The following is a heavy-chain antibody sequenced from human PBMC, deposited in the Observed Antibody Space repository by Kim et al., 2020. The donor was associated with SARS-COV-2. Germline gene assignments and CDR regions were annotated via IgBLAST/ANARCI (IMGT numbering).Heavy chain of an antibody. CDR1: GGSISSYY. J-gene: IGHJ4*02. Sequence: SETLSLTCTVSGGSISSYYWSWIRQPPGKGLEWIGYIYYSGSTNYNPSLKRRVTISVDTSKNQFSLKLSSVTAADTAVYYCARDRFGVIDYWGQGTLVTV. CDR2: IYYSGST. V-gene: IGHV4-59*13. CDR3: ARDRFGVIDY. D-gene: IGHD3-10*01.